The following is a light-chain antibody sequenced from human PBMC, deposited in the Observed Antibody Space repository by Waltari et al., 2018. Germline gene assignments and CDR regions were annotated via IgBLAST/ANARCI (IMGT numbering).Light chain of an antibody. V-gene: IGLV2-23*02. J-gene: IGLJ1*01. CDR3: CSDAASGTYV. CDR1: SSDIGKYNS. Sequence: QSALTQPASVSGSPGQSITISCTGTSSDIGKYNSVSWYQHLPGKVTKVMISEVTKLPPSLSNRFSSFKSHNTVSLTLSGRQADDEAEYYCCSDAASGTYVFETGTRLTV. CDR2: EVT.